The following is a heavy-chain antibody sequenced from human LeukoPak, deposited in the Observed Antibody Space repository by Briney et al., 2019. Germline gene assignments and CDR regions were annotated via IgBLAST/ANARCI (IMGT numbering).Heavy chain of an antibody. J-gene: IGHJ4*02. CDR3: AREGEGIAAALDY. CDR2: IYYSGSTT. V-gene: IGHV4-59*01. CDR1: GGSISSYY. Sequence: SKTLSLTCTVSGGSISSYYWTWIRQPPGKGLEWIGDIYYSGSTTNYNPSLKSRVTISIDTSKNQFSLKLNSVTAADTAVYYCAREGEGIAAALDYWGQGTLVTVSS. D-gene: IGHD6-13*01.